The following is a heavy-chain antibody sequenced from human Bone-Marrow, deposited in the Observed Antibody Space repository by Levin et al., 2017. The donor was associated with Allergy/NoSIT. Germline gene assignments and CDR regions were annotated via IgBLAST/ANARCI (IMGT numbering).Heavy chain of an antibody. D-gene: IGHD2-2*02. CDR3: ARVGHVRESSGTSWYSFSYYYMDV. CDR1: GGSISSGNYY. CDR2: IYTSGST. V-gene: IGHV4-61*02. J-gene: IGHJ6*03. Sequence: SPTLSLTCPVSGGSISSGNYYWSWIRQPAGERLEWIGRIYTSGSTNYNPSLKTRVTISLDTSKNQFSLKLTSVTAADTAVYYCARVGHVRESSGTSWYSFSYYYMDVWGKGTTVTVSS.